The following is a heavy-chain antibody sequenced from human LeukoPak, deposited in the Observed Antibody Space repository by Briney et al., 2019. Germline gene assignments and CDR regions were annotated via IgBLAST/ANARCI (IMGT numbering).Heavy chain of an antibody. CDR1: GFNFNNAW. CDR3: ARVGRDGYNFLGGYDY. CDR2: ISYDGSNK. D-gene: IGHD5-12*01. J-gene: IGHJ4*02. Sequence: PGGSLRLSCAASGFNFNNAWMNWVRQAPGKRLEWVAVISYDGSNKYYADSVKGRFTISRDNSKNTLYLQMNSLRAEDTAVYYCARVGRDGYNFLGGYDYWGQGTLVTVSS. V-gene: IGHV3-30-3*01.